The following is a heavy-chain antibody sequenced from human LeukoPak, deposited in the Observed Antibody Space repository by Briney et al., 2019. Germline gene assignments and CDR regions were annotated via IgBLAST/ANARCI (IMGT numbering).Heavy chain of an antibody. CDR3: ASGRIYGGSSIGDY. Sequence: NTSETLSLTCTVSGGSISSGGYYWSWIRQHPGKGLEWIGYIYYSGSTYYNPSLKSRVTISVDTSKNQFSLKLSSVTAADTAVYYCASGRIYGGSSIGDYWGQGALVTVSS. V-gene: IGHV4-31*03. CDR1: GGSISSGGYY. J-gene: IGHJ4*02. CDR2: IYYSGST. D-gene: IGHD4-23*01.